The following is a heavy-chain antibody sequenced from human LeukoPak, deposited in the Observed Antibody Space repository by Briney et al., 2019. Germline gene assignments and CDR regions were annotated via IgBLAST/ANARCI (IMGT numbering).Heavy chain of an antibody. CDR1: GFTFSSYA. V-gene: IGHV3-23*01. CDR3: AKLGDILTGYSYYFDC. D-gene: IGHD3-9*01. J-gene: IGHJ4*02. CDR2: ISGSGGST. Sequence: AGGSLRLSCAASGFTFSSYAMSWVRQAPGKGLEWVSAISGSGGSTYYADSVKGRFTISRDNSKNTLYLQINSLRAEDTAVYYCAKLGDILTGYSYYFDCWGQGTLVTVSS.